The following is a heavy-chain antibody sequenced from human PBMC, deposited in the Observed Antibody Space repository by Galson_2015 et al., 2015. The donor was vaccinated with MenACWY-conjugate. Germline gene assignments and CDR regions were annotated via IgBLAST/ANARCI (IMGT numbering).Heavy chain of an antibody. V-gene: IGHV3-30*02. Sequence: SLRLSCAASGFTFSASGIHWVRQAPGEGLEWVAFTPFDGKDSYYADSVKGRFTVSRESTKSTVFLHMNSLRGEDTAVYYCAKDGWTQPWKWGTFDYWGQGTLVTVSS. J-gene: IGHJ4*02. D-gene: IGHD5-18*01. CDR1: GFTFSASG. CDR2: TPFDGKDS. CDR3: AKDGWTQPWKWGTFDY.